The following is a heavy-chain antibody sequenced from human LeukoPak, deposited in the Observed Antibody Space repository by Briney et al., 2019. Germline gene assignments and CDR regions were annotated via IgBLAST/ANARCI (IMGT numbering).Heavy chain of an antibody. Sequence: GGSLRLSCAASGFTFLSYSMNWVRQAPGKGLEWVSSISSSSSYIYYADSVKGRFTISRDNAKNSLYLQMNSLRAEDTAVYYCAKAGIGGSSLYYFDYWGQGTLVTVSS. CDR2: ISSSSSYI. V-gene: IGHV3-21*04. D-gene: IGHD6-6*01. J-gene: IGHJ4*02. CDR3: AKAGIGGSSLYYFDY. CDR1: GFTFLSYS.